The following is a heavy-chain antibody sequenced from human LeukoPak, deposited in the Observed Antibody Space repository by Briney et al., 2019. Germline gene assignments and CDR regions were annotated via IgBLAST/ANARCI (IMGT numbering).Heavy chain of an antibody. J-gene: IGHJ4*02. CDR2: INWNGGST. V-gene: IGHV3-20*04. D-gene: IGHD3-22*01. CDR1: GFTFDDYG. CDR3: ARGYGYYDSSGYQYYFDY. Sequence: GGSLRLSCAASGFTFDDYGMSWVRQAPGKGLEWVSGINWNGGSTGYADSVKGRFTISRDNAKNSLYLQMNSLRAEDTALYYCARGYGYYDSSGYQYYFDYWGQGTLVTVSS.